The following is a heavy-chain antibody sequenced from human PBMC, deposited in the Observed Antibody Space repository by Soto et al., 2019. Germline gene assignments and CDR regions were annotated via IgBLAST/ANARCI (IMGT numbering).Heavy chain of an antibody. V-gene: IGHV5-51*01. D-gene: IGHD1-26*01. Sequence: GESLKISCQASGYTFTNYWLGWVRQMPGKGLEWMGIIFPADSDTRYSPSFQGQVTISADKSISTAYLQWSSLKASDTAMYYCARLMKATLFYYYGMDVWGQGTTVTVSS. J-gene: IGHJ6*02. CDR1: GYTFTNYW. CDR3: ARLMKATLFYYYGMDV. CDR2: IFPADSDT.